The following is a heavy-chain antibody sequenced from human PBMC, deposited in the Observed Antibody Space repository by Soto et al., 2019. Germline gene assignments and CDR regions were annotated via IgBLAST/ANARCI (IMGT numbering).Heavy chain of an antibody. CDR2: IKQDGSEK. CDR3: ARDPDSGYDYPGSYYGMDV. CDR1: GFTFSSYW. V-gene: IGHV3-7*03. D-gene: IGHD5-12*01. Sequence: EVQLVESGGGLVQPGGSLRLSCAASGFTFSSYWMSWVRQAPGKGLEWVANIKQDGSEKYYVDSVKGRFTISRDNAKNSLYLQMNSLRAEDTAVYYWARDPDSGYDYPGSYYGMDVWGQGTTVTVSS. J-gene: IGHJ6*02.